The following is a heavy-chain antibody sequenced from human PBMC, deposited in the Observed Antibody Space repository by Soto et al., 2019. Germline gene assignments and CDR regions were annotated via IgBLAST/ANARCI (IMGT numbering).Heavy chain of an antibody. CDR3: ARGLRDPIFGVVTLDY. CDR1: GGSISSSSYY. J-gene: IGHJ4*02. V-gene: IGHV4-39*01. D-gene: IGHD3-3*01. Sequence: SETLSLTCTVSGGSISSSSYYWGWIRQPPGKGLEWIGSIYHSGSTYYNPSLKSRVTISVDTSKNQFSLRLCSVTAADTAVYYCARGLRDPIFGVVTLDYWGQGTLVTVSS. CDR2: IYHSGST.